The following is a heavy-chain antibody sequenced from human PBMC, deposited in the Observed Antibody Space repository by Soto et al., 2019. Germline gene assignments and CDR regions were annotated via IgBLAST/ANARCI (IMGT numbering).Heavy chain of an antibody. CDR3: AREGEIQLWLQSLDY. D-gene: IGHD5-18*01. CDR1: GFTFSSYS. Sequence: EVQLVESGGGVVQPGGSLRLSCAASGFTFSSYSMNWVRQAPGKGLEWVSYISSSSSTIYYADSVKGRFTISRDNAKNSLYLQMNSLRDEDTAVYYCAREGEIQLWLQSLDYWGQGTLVTVSS. CDR2: ISSSSSTI. V-gene: IGHV3-48*02. J-gene: IGHJ4*02.